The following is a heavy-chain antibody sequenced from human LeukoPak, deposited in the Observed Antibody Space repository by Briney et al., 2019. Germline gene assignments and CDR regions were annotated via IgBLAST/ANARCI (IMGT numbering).Heavy chain of an antibody. V-gene: IGHV3-23*01. CDR2: ISGSGGST. CDR3: AKVDAYDFWSGYA. Sequence: GGSLRLSCAASGFTFSSYSMNWVRQAPGKGLEWVSAISGSGGSTYYADSVKGRFTISRDNSKNTQYLQMNNLRAEDTAVYCCAKVDAYDFWSGYAWGQGTLVTVSS. D-gene: IGHD3-3*01. J-gene: IGHJ5*02. CDR1: GFTFSSYS.